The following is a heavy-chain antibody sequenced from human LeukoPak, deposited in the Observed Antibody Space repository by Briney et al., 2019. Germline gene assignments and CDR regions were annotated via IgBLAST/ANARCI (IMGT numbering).Heavy chain of an antibody. CDR3: ASGHLRIAAAGTQGLPTH. J-gene: IGHJ4*02. Sequence: GASVKVSCKASGYTFTSYYMHWVRQAPGQGLEWMGIINPSGGSASYAQEFQGRVTMTRDTSTSTVYMELSSLKSGDTAVYYCASGHLRIAAAGTQGLPTHWGQGTLVTVSS. D-gene: IGHD6-13*01. V-gene: IGHV1-46*01. CDR2: INPSGGSA. CDR1: GYTFTSYY.